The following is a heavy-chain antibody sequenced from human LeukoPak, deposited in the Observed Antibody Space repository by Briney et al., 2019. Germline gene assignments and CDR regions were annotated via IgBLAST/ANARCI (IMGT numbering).Heavy chain of an antibody. CDR3: ARERGDFWSGYYYYYYMDV. V-gene: IGHV4-59*01. CDR2: IYYSGST. J-gene: IGHJ6*03. Sequence: SETLSLTCTVSGGSISNYYWSWIRQPPGKGLEWIGYIYYSGSTNYNPSLKSRVTISVDTSKNQFSLKLSSVTAADTAVYYCARERGDFWSGYYYYYYMDVWGKGTTVTVSS. CDR1: GGSISNYY. D-gene: IGHD3-3*01.